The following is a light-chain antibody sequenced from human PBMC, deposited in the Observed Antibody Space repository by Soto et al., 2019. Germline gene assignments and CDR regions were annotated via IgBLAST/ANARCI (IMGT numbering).Light chain of an antibody. CDR3: ES. V-gene: IGKV3-11*01. CDR1: QRVSSY. J-gene: IGKJ4*01. Sequence: EIVLTQSPATLSLSPGERATLSCRASQRVSSYLAWYQQKPGQAPRLLIYDASNRATCIPARFSGSGSGTALTITIRRIEHDDFGVYYFESFGGGTKVEIK. CDR2: DAS.